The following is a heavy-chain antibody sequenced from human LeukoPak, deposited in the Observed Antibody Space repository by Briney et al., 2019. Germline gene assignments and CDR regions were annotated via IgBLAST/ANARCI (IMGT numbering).Heavy chain of an antibody. V-gene: IGHV1-18*04. Sequence: ASVKVSCKASGYTFTGYYMHWVRQAPGQGLEWMGWISAYNGNTNYAQKLQGRVTMTTDTSTSTAYMELRSLRSDDTAVYYCARVVVVPAAINLGAHYFDYWGQGTLVTVSS. CDR1: GYTFTGYY. J-gene: IGHJ4*02. D-gene: IGHD2-2*01. CDR3: ARVVVVPAAINLGAHYFDY. CDR2: ISAYNGNT.